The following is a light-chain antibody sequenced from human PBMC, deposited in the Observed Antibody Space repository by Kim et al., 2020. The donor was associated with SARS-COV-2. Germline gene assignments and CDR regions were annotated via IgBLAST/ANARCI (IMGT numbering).Light chain of an antibody. CDR2: LNSDGSH. CDR1: SGHSSYA. Sequence: QPVLTQSPSASASLGASVKLTCTLSSGHSSYAIAWHQQQPEKGPRYLMKLNSDGSHSEGDGIPDRFSGSSSGAERYLTISSLQSEDEADYYCQTWGTGIGGYVFGTGTKVTVL. CDR3: QTWGTGIGGYV. J-gene: IGLJ1*01. V-gene: IGLV4-69*01.